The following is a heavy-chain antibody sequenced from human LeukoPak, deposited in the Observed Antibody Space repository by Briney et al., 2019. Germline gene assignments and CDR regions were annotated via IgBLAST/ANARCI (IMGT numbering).Heavy chain of an antibody. D-gene: IGHD2-2*01. Sequence: ASVKVSCKVSGYTLTELSMHWVRQAPGKGLEWMGGFDPEDGETIYAQKFQGRVTMTEDTSTDTAYMELSSLRSEDTAVYYCARSRVIVVVPAARDAFDIWGQGTMVTVSS. V-gene: IGHV1-24*01. CDR2: FDPEDGET. CDR1: GYTLTELS. CDR3: ARSRVIVVVPAARDAFDI. J-gene: IGHJ3*02.